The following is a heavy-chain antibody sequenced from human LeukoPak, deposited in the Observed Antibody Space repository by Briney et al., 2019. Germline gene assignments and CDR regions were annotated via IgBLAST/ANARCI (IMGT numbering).Heavy chain of an antibody. V-gene: IGHV1-18*01. CDR2: ISAYNGNT. J-gene: IGHJ4*02. CDR1: GYTFTSYG. CDR3: AREGAPDILTGYWSN. D-gene: IGHD3-9*01. Sequence: ASVKVSCKASGYTFTSYGISWVRQAPGQGLELMGWISAYNGNTSYAQKLQGRVTMTTDTSTSTAYMELRSLRSDDTAVYYCAREGAPDILTGYWSNWGQGTLVTVSS.